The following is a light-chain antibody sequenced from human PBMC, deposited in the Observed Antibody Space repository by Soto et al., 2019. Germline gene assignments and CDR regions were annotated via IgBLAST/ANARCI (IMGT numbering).Light chain of an antibody. CDR3: QQYETFSGT. J-gene: IGKJ1*01. CDR2: DAS. V-gene: IGKV1-5*01. CDR1: QSVSGM. Sequence: DIQMTPSHSTLSASVGGTVTVTCRDRQSVSGMLAWYQQTPGEAPKLLIYDASALPRGVPSRFSGSGSGTKFTLTIASLQPDDFATYYCQQYETFSGTFGPGTKVDIK.